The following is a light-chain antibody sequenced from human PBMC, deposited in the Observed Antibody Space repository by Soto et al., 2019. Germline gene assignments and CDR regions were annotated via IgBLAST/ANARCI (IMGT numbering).Light chain of an antibody. CDR2: DVS. V-gene: IGLV2-14*01. CDR1: SNDVGANKY. CDR3: SSYISSSTYVV. Sequence: QSVLTQPASVSGSPGQSITISCTGTSNDVGANKYVSWYQQHPGKVPKLMIYDVSYRPSGVSNRFSGSKSGNTASLTISGLQAEDEADYYCSSYISSSTYVVFGGGTKVTVL. J-gene: IGLJ2*01.